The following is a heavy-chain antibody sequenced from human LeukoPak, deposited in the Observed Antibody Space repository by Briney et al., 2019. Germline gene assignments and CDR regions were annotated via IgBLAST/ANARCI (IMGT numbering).Heavy chain of an antibody. CDR1: GYTFTGYY. CDR3: ARVLRAAAGTRLAYPA. V-gene: IGHV1-2*02. J-gene: IGHJ4*02. Sequence: ASVKVSCKASGYTFTGYYMHWVRQAPGQGLEWMGWIYPNSGGTNYAQKFQGRVTMTRDTSISTAYMELSRLRSDDTAVYYCARVLRAAAGTRLAYPAWGQGTLVTVSS. D-gene: IGHD6-13*01. CDR2: IYPNSGGT.